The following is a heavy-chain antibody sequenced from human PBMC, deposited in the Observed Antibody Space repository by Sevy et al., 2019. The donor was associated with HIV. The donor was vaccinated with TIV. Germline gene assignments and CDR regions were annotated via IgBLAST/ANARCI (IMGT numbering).Heavy chain of an antibody. V-gene: IGHV3-33*06. CDR1: GFTFSSYG. D-gene: IGHD3-16*02. CDR3: AKQISYQGYFDY. Sequence: GGSLRLSCAASGFTFSSYGMHWVRQAPGKGLEWVALIWFNGSNKYYADSVKGRFTISRDNSKNTLYLQMNSLRAEDTAVYYCAKQISYQGYFDYWGHGTLVTVSS. CDR2: IWFNGSNK. J-gene: IGHJ4*01.